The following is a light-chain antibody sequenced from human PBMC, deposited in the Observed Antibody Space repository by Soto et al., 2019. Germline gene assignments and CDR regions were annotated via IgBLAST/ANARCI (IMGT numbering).Light chain of an antibody. CDR1: QSLLHSNGHNY. J-gene: IGKJ4*01. CDR2: LGS. CDR3: QQLERYPSS. V-gene: IGKV2-28*01. Sequence: DIVMTQSPLSLPVTPGEPASISCRSSQSLLHSNGHNYLEWYLQKPGQSPQLLIYLGSNRASGVPDRFRGSGSGTDFALTISRMQPEEVSTYSCQQLERYPSSVAGGTKLEI.